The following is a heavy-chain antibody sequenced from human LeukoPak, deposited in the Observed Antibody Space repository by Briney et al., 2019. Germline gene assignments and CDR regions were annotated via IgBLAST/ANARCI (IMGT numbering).Heavy chain of an antibody. Sequence: SVKVSCKASGGTFSSYAISWVRQAPGQGLEWMGGIIPIFGTANYAQKFQGRVTITADESTSTAYMELSSLRSEDTAVYYCAGINYYGSGRHYYGMDVWGQGTTVTVSS. V-gene: IGHV1-69*01. CDR1: GGTFSSYA. J-gene: IGHJ6*02. CDR2: IIPIFGTA. D-gene: IGHD3-10*01. CDR3: AGINYYGSGRHYYGMDV.